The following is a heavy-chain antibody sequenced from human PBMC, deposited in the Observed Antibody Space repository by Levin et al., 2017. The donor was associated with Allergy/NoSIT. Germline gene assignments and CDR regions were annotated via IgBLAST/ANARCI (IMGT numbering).Heavy chain of an antibody. J-gene: IGHJ3*02. CDR3: AIRGGEKGAFDI. D-gene: IGHD3-10*01. V-gene: IGHV3-9*01. CDR2: ISWNSGSI. Sequence: PGGSLRLSCAASGFTFDDYAMHWVRQAPGKGLEWVSGISWNSGSIGYADSVKGRFTISRDNAKNSLYLQMNSLRAEDTALYYCAIRGGEKGAFDIWGQGTMVTVSS. CDR1: GFTFDDYA.